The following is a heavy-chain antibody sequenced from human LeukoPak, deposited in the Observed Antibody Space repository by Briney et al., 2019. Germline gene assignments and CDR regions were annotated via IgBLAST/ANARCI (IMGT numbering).Heavy chain of an antibody. J-gene: IGHJ3*02. CDR3: ARDKVDTTSGAFDI. D-gene: IGHD5-18*01. V-gene: IGHV3-33*01. CDR1: GFTFSSYG. CDR2: IWCDGSNK. Sequence: GRSLRLSCAASGFTFSSYGMHWVRQAPGKGLEWVAVIWCDGSNKYYADSVKGRFTISRDNPKNTLYLQMNSLRAEDTAVYYCARDKVDTTSGAFDIWGQGTMVTVSS.